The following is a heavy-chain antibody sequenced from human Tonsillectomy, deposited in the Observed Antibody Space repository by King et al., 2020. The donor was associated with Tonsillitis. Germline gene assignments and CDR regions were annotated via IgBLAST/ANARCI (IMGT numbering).Heavy chain of an antibody. CDR2: ISYDGSNK. Sequence: VQLVESGGGVVQPGRSLRLSCAAPGFTFSSYAMHWVRQAPGKGLEWVAVISYDGSNKYYADSVKGRFTISRDNSKNTLYLHMNSLRADDTAVYYCAGDCGPVAGVVAGSLDSWGQGTLVTVSS. J-gene: IGHJ4*02. V-gene: IGHV3-30-3*01. CDR1: GFTFSSYA. D-gene: IGHD6-19*01. CDR3: AGDCGPVAGVVAGSLDS.